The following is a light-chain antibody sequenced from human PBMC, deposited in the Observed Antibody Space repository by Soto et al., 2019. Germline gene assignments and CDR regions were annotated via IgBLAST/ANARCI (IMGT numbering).Light chain of an antibody. CDR2: EVT. CDR1: SSDVGKYDR. V-gene: IGLV2-18*02. Sequence: QSVLTQPPSVSGSPGQSVTISYTGTSSDVGKYDRVSWYQQPPGTAPKLIIYEVTNRPSGVPARFSGSKSGNTASLTISGLQAEDEADYYCSSYTSTSRYVFGAGTKVTVL. CDR3: SSYTSTSRYV. J-gene: IGLJ1*01.